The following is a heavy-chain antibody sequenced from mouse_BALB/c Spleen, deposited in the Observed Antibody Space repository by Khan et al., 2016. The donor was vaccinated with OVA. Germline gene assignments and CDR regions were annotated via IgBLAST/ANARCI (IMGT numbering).Heavy chain of an antibody. CDR2: INPHIGET. J-gene: IGHJ2*01. CDR3: TRIYRSDFDY. CDR1: GYSFTGYF. V-gene: IGHV1-20*02. D-gene: IGHD1-1*01. Sequence: EVQLQESGPELMRPGASVKISCKASGYSFTGYFMNWVMQSHGKSLEWIGRINPHIGETFYNQRFKDKATLTVDESSSTAHMELRSLASEDSAVYYCTRIYRSDFDYWGQGTTLTVSS.